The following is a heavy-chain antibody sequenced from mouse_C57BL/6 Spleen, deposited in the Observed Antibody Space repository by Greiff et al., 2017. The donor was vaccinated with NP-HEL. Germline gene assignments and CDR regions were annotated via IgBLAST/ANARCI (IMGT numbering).Heavy chain of an antibody. J-gene: IGHJ2*01. CDR1: GYTFTSYW. CDR3: ASTPVVVKGFDY. D-gene: IGHD1-1*01. V-gene: IGHV1-64*01. Sequence: QVQLQQSGAELVKPGASVKLSCKASGYTFTSYWMHWVKQRPGQGLEWIGMIHPNSGSTNYNEKFKSKATLTVDKSSSTAYMQLSSLTSEDSAVYYCASTPVVVKGFDYWGQGTTLTVSS. CDR2: IHPNSGST.